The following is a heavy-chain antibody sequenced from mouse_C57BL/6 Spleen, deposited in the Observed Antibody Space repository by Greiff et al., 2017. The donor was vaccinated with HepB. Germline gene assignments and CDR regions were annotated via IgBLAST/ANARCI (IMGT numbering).Heavy chain of an antibody. CDR1: GYAFSSSW. D-gene: IGHD2-2*01. Sequence: QVQLQQSGPELVKPGASVKISCKASGYAFSSSWMNWVKQRPGKGLEWIGRIYPGDGDTNYNGKFKGKATLTADKSSSTAYMQLSSLTSEDSAVYFWSREGVTTRYYYAMDYWGQGTSVTVSS. J-gene: IGHJ4*01. CDR2: IYPGDGDT. CDR3: SREGVTTRYYYAMDY. V-gene: IGHV1-82*01.